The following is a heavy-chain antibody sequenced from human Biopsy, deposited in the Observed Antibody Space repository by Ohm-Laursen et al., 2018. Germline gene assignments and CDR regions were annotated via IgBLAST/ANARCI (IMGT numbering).Heavy chain of an antibody. CDR2: ISYSGTT. V-gene: IGHV4-31*01. J-gene: IGHJ2*01. Sequence: TLSLTCTVSGGSIGGGEYYWNWIRQHPGKGLEWIGFISYSGTTFYNPSLESLLTISIATSKNHFSLNLRSVTAADTAVYYCARGVPHYDGSGFPLAGYWYFDLWGRGTLVTVSS. D-gene: IGHD3-22*01. CDR3: ARGVPHYDGSGFPLAGYWYFDL. CDR1: GGSIGGGEYY.